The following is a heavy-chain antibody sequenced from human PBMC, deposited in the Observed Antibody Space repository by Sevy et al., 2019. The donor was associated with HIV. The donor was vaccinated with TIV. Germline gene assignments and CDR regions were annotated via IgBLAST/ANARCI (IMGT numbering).Heavy chain of an antibody. V-gene: IGHV3-7*01. CDR1: GFTFSKYW. Sequence: GGSLRLSCAASGFTFSKYWMSWVRQAPGKGLEWVANINQDGSEKYYVDSVKDRFTMSRDNGKNSLYLQMNSLSAEDTAVYYCARETGSSHFDYWGQGTLVTVSS. CDR2: INQDGSEK. CDR3: ARETGSSHFDY. D-gene: IGHD3-10*01. J-gene: IGHJ4*02.